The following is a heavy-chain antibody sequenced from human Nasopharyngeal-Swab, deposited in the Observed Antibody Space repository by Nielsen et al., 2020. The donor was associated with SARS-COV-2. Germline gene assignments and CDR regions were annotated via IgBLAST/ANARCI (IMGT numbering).Heavy chain of an antibody. Sequence: GGSLRLSCKVSGYSFTTYWIGWVRQMPGKGLEWMGIIYPGDSDTRYSPSFRGQVTISVDKSSSIAYLEWSSLKASDTATYYCARPLRTASGAVRYYYYYGMDVWGQGTTVTVSS. J-gene: IGHJ6*02. D-gene: IGHD3-10*01. CDR2: IYPGDSDT. CDR3: ARPLRTASGAVRYYYYYGMDV. CDR1: GYSFTTYW. V-gene: IGHV5-51*01.